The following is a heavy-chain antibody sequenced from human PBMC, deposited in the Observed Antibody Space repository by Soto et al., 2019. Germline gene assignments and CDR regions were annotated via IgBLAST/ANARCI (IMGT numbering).Heavy chain of an antibody. CDR1: GFTFSSYS. CDR2: ISSSSSTI. J-gene: IGHJ5*02. D-gene: IGHD6-13*01. V-gene: IGHV3-48*01. Sequence: GGSLRLSCAASGFTFSSYSMNWVRQAPGKGLEWVSYISSSSSTIYYADSVKGRFTISRDNAKNSLYLQMNSLRAEDTAVYYCARWYSSSWYGMGQNWFDPWGQGTLVTVSS. CDR3: ARWYSSSWYGMGQNWFDP.